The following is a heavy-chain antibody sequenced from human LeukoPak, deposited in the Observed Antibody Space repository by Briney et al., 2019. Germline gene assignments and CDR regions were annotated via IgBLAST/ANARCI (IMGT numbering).Heavy chain of an antibody. CDR1: GFTFSSYG. V-gene: IGHV3-33*01. Sequence: GGSLRLSCAASGFTFSSYGMHWVRQAPGKGLEWVAVIWYDGSNKYYADSVKGRFTISRGNSKNTLYLQMNSLRAEDTAVYYCARDRAVSNAFDIWGQGTMVTVSS. D-gene: IGHD2-8*01. J-gene: IGHJ3*02. CDR3: ARDRAVSNAFDI. CDR2: IWYDGSNK.